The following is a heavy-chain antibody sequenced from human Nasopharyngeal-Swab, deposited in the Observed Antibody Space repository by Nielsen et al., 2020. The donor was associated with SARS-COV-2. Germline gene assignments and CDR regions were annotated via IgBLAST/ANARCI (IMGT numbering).Heavy chain of an antibody. CDR3: ARGVDYYDSSGYYRGGFDY. D-gene: IGHD3-22*01. Sequence: GESLKISCAASGFTFDDYGMSWVRQAPGKGLEWVSGINWNGGSTGYADSVKGRFTISRDNAKNSLYLHMNSLRAEDTALYYCARGVDYYDSSGYYRGGFDYWGQGTLVTVSS. CDR1: GFTFDDYG. J-gene: IGHJ4*02. V-gene: IGHV3-20*04. CDR2: INWNGGST.